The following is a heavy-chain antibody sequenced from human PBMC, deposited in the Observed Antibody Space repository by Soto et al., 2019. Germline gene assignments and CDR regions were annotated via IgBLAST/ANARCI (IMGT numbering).Heavy chain of an antibody. D-gene: IGHD6-13*01. CDR3: ARQGTYSSSWFSFDY. J-gene: IGHJ4*02. CDR2: IYYSGST. CDR1: GGSISSYY. Sequence: SEILSLTCTVSGGSISSYYWSWIRQPPGKGLEWIGYIYYSGSTNYNPSLKSRVTISVDTSKNQFSLKLSSVTAADTAVYYCARQGTYSSSWFSFDYWGQGTLVTSPQ. V-gene: IGHV4-59*08.